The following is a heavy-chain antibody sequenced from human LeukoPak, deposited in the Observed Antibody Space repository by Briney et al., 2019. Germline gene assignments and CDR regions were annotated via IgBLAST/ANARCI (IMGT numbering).Heavy chain of an antibody. V-gene: IGHV4-59*01. D-gene: IGHD2-2*01. Sequence: SETLSLTCTVSGGSIDSYYWSWIRQPPGKGLEWIGYIYYTGSTEYHPSLKSRVTISLDTSKNQFSLKLSSVTAADTAVYYCARVYQSAEYYFDYWGQGNLVSVSS. J-gene: IGHJ4*02. CDR1: GGSIDSYY. CDR2: IYYTGST. CDR3: ARVYQSAEYYFDY.